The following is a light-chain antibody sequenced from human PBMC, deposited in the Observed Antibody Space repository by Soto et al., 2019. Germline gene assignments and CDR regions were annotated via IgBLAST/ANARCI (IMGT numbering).Light chain of an antibody. CDR2: EAS. J-gene: IGKJ5*01. Sequence: EIVLTQSPATLSLSPGERATLSCSASQSVSSYLAWYQQKPGQAPRLLIYEASNRAAGIPARFSGSGSGTDFTLAISSLVYQDFAVYYCQHRSNWPPAITFVVGRLREMK. CDR3: QHRSNWPPAIT. V-gene: IGKV3-11*01. CDR1: QSVSSY.